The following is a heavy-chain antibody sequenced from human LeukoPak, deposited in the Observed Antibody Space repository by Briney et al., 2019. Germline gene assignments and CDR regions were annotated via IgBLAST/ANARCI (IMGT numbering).Heavy chain of an antibody. V-gene: IGHV3-48*01. CDR3: ARVGELAVAGGYHRFFDP. Sequence: GGSLRLSCAPSGFTFSSYSMNWVRQAPGKGLEWVSYISSSGTTMYSADSVKGRFTISRDNAKNSLYLQMNSLRAEDTAVYYCARVGELAVAGGYHRFFDPWGQGALVTVSS. D-gene: IGHD6-19*01. CDR2: ISSSGTTM. J-gene: IGHJ5*02. CDR1: GFTFSSYS.